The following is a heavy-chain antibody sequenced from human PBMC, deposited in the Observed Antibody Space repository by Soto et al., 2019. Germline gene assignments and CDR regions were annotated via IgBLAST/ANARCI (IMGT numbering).Heavy chain of an antibody. V-gene: IGHV1-58*01. CDR3: ARDGCSSTSCYQNTGYYYGMDV. Sequence: QMPLVQSGPEVKKPGTSVKVSCKASGFTFTSSAVQWVRQARGQRLEWIGWIVVGSGNTNYAQKFQERVTITRDMSTSTAYMELSSLRSDDTAVYYCARDGCSSTSCYQNTGYYYGMDVWGQGTTVTVSS. CDR2: IVVGSGNT. CDR1: GFTFTSSA. D-gene: IGHD2-2*01. J-gene: IGHJ6*02.